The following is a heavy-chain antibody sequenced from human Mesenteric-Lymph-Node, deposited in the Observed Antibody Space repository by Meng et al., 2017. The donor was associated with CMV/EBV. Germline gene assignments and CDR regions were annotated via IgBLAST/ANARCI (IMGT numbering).Heavy chain of an antibody. CDR1: GYTFTTYY. CDR3: ARDEDITGINRY. J-gene: IGHJ4*02. Sequence: ASVKVSCKPSGYTFTTYYIHWVRQAPGQGLEWMGITNPSGPSRTYAQKFQGRVTMTTDTSTSTVYMELSSLSSEDTAVYYCARDEDITGINRYWGQGTLVTVSS. V-gene: IGHV1-46*01. D-gene: IGHD1-20*01. CDR2: TNPSGPSR.